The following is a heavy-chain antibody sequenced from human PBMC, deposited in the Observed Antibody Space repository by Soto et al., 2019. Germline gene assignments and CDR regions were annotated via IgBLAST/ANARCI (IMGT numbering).Heavy chain of an antibody. V-gene: IGHV1-2*04. Sequence: ASVKVSCKASGYSFTDYHIHWVQQAPGQGLEWLGRINPESGGTSTAQKFQGWVTMTRDRSISTVYMELTRLRSDDTAVYFCARGHSTDCSNGVCSFFYNHEMDVWGQGTTVTVSS. CDR3: ARGHSTDCSNGVCSFFYNHEMDV. CDR2: INPESGGT. CDR1: GYSFTDYH. J-gene: IGHJ6*02. D-gene: IGHD2-8*01.